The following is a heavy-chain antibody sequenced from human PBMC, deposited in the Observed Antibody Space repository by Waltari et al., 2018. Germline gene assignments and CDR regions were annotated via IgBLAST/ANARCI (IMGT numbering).Heavy chain of an antibody. CDR3: ARVDFGEYFVNWIDS. Sequence: QVQMMQSGAEVKKPGASVKVSCKASGYTFINYVFSWVRQAPGQGLEWMGWISNYNGNTKYTQKFQGRVTMTTDTSTSTAYMELATLTSDDTAVYYCARVDFGEYFVNWIDSWGQGTLVTVSS. D-gene: IGHD4-17*01. CDR1: GYTFINYV. CDR2: ISNYNGNT. J-gene: IGHJ5*01. V-gene: IGHV1-18*01.